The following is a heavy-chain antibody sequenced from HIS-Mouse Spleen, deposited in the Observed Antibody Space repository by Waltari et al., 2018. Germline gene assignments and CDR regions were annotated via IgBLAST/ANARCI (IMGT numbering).Heavy chain of an antibody. CDR1: GGSFSGYY. CDR2: INHSGTT. Sequence: QVQLQQWGAGLLKPSETLSLTCAVYGGSFSGYYWSWIRQPPGKGLEWIGEINHSGTTNYHPSLRIRVTISVDTSKNQFCLKLSSVTAADTAVYYCARGLAARFDYWGQGTLVTVSS. V-gene: IGHV4-34*01. D-gene: IGHD6-6*01. J-gene: IGHJ4*02. CDR3: ARGLAARFDY.